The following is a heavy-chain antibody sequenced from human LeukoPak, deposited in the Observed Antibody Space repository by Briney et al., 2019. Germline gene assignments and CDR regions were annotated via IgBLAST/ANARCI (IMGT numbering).Heavy chain of an antibody. V-gene: IGHV3-7*03. CDR1: RFTFSSYW. J-gene: IGHJ4*02. CDR3: AKRLGEQWLVRGLDY. Sequence: GGSLRLSCAASRFTFSSYWMTWVRQAPGKGLEWVANIKQDGSETYYVDSVKGRFTISRDNAQNSLYLQMNSLRAEDTAIYYCAKRLGEQWLVRGLDYWGRGTLVTVSS. CDR2: IKQDGSET. D-gene: IGHD6-19*01.